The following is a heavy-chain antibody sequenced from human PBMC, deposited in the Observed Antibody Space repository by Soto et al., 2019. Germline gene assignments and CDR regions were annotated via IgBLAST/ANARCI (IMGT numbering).Heavy chain of an antibody. J-gene: IGHJ6*02. Sequence: GASVKVSCTASGYTFTSYGISWVRQAPGQGLEWMGWISAYNGNTNYAQKLQGRVTMTTDTSTSTAYMELRSLRSDDTAVYYCARENSSGWSRSYYYGMDVWGQRTTVTVSS. V-gene: IGHV1-18*01. CDR1: GYTFTSYG. D-gene: IGHD6-19*01. CDR2: ISAYNGNT. CDR3: ARENSSGWSRSYYYGMDV.